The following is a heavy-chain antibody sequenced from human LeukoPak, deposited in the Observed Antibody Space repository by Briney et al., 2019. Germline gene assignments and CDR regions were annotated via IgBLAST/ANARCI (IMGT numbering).Heavy chain of an antibody. CDR1: GGSISSSSYY. J-gene: IGHJ6*03. Sequence: SETLSLTCTVSGGSISSSSYYWGWIRQPPGKGLEWIGSIYYSWSTYYNPSLKSRVTISVDTSKNQFSLKLSSVTAADTAVYYCARLGGEQWLVPVYYYYYMDVWGKGTTVSVSS. V-gene: IGHV4-39*01. CDR3: ARLGGEQWLVPVYYYYYMDV. D-gene: IGHD6-19*01. CDR2: IYYSWST.